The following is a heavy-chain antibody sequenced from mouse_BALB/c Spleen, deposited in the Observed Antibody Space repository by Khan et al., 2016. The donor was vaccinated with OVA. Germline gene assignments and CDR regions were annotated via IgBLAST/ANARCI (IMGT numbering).Heavy chain of an antibody. D-gene: IGHD1-1*01. CDR1: GYTFTSFW. CDR3: TRGGYGSPFAY. J-gene: IGHJ3*01. CDR2: IDPSKSET. Sequence: VQLQESGPELVRPGASVKMSCKASGYTFTSFWINWVKQRPGQGLEWIGMIDPSKSETRLNQKFKDKATLNVDKSSNTAYMQRRRLTSEDSAVYYCTRGGYGSPFAYWGQGTLVTVSA. V-gene: IGHV1S127*01.